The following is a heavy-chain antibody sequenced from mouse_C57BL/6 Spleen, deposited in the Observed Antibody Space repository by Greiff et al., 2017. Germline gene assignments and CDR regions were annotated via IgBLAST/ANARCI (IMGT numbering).Heavy chain of an antibody. V-gene: IGHV3-1*01. J-gene: IGHJ1*03. CDR3: ARVPLLRWGYFDV. D-gene: IGHD1-1*01. CDR1: GYSITSGYD. CDR2: ISYSGST. Sequence: EVHLVESGPGMVKPSQSLSLTCTVTGYSITSGYDWHWIRHFPGNKLEWMGYISYSGSTNYNPSLKSRISITHDTSKNHFFLKLNSVTTEDTATYYCARVPLLRWGYFDVWGTGTTVTVSS.